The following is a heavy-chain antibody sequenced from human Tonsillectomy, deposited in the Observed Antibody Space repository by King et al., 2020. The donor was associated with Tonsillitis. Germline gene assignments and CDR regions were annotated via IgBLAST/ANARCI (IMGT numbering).Heavy chain of an antibody. CDR1: GFTVSSNY. CDR3: AGSHGSSSIYNY. J-gene: IGHJ4*02. Sequence: VQLVESGGGLIQPGGSLRLSCAASGFTVSSNYVSWVRQVPGKGLEWVSVIYTGGSTYYADSVKGRFTISRDNSKNTLYLKMNSLRAEDTAVYYCAGSHGSSSIYNYWGQGTLVTVSS. V-gene: IGHV3-53*01. CDR2: IYTGGST. D-gene: IGHD6-6*01.